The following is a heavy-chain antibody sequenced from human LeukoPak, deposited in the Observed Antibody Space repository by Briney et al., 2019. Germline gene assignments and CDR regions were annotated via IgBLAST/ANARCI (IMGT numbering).Heavy chain of an antibody. D-gene: IGHD6-6*01. Sequence: GGSLRLSCAASGFTFDDYAMHWVRQAPGKGLEWVSGISWNSGSIGYADSVKSRFTISRDNAKNSLYLQMNSLRAEDTALYYCAKDSSSNDAFDIWGQGTMVTVSS. CDR3: AKDSSSNDAFDI. CDR1: GFTFDDYA. J-gene: IGHJ3*02. V-gene: IGHV3-9*01. CDR2: ISWNSGSI.